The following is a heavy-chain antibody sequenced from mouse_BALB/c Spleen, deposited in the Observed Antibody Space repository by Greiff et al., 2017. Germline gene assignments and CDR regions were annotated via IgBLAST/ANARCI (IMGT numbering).Heavy chain of an antibody. J-gene: IGHJ2*01. CDR3: ARSTGTGLDY. CDR1: GFTFSSYG. D-gene: IGHD4-1*02. Sequence: EVQLVESGGGLVQPGGSLKLSCAASGFTFSSYGMSWVRQTPDKRLELVATINSNGGSTYYPDSVKGRFTISRDNAKNTLYLKMSSLKSEDTAMYYCARSTGTGLDYWGQGTTLTVSS. V-gene: IGHV5-6-3*01. CDR2: INSNGGST.